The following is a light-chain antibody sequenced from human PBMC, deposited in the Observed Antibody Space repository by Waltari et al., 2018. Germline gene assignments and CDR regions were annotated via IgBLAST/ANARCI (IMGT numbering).Light chain of an antibody. CDR3: QQYYSPPWT. CDR1: QSVLYSSNNNNY. V-gene: IGKV4-1*01. J-gene: IGKJ1*01. CDR2: WAS. Sequence: DIVMKQSPDSLAVTLGERATINCKSSQSVLYSSNNNNYLAWYQQIPGHPPKLLIYWASTREAGVPDRFSGSGSGTDFTLTISSLQAEDVAVYYCQQYYSPPWTFGQGTKVEIK.